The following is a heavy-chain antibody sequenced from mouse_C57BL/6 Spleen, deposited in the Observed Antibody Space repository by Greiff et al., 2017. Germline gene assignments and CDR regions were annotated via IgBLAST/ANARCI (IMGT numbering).Heavy chain of an antibody. CDR1: GYTFTSYW. V-gene: IGHV1-53*01. CDR2: INPSNGGT. CDR3: AREGYYLYAMDY. D-gene: IGHD2-3*01. Sequence: QVQLQQPGTELVKPGASVKLSCKASGYTFTSYWMHWVKQRPGQGLEWIGNINPSNGGTNYNEKFKSKATLTVDKSSRTAYMQLSSLTSEDSAVYYCAREGYYLYAMDYWGQGTSVTVSS. J-gene: IGHJ4*01.